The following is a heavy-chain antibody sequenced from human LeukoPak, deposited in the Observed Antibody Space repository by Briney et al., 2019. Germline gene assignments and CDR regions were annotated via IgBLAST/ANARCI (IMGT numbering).Heavy chain of an antibody. CDR3: AREGILSPVDY. V-gene: IGHV4-61*02. D-gene: IGHD3-10*01. Sequence: PSETLSLTCTVSGGSISSGSYYWSWIRQPAGKGLEWIGRIYTSGSTNYNPSLKSRVTISVDTSKNQFSLKLSSVTAADTAVYYCAREGILSPVDYWGQGTLVTVSS. CDR2: IYTSGST. J-gene: IGHJ4*02. CDR1: GGSISSGSYY.